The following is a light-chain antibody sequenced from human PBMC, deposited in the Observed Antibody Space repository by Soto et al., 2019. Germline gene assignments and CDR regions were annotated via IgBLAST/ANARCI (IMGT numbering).Light chain of an antibody. CDR1: QSVSSY. Sequence: EIVLTQSPATLSLSPGERATLSGRASQSVSSYLAWYQQKPGQAPRLLIYDASNRATGIPDRLSGSGSGTDFTLTISRLEPEDFAVYYCQQYGSPPHTFGQGTKVDIK. CDR3: QQYGSPPHT. CDR2: DAS. V-gene: IGKV3-20*01. J-gene: IGKJ1*01.